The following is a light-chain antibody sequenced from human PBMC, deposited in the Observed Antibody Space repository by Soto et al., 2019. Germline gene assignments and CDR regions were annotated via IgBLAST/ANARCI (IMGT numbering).Light chain of an antibody. V-gene: IGKV3-11*01. CDR3: QQRSNWPPIT. CDR1: QSVTSNY. CDR2: DAS. J-gene: IGKJ5*01. Sequence: EIVLTQSPGTLSLSPVERATLSCRARQSVTSNYLAWYQQKPGQAPRLLIYDASNRATGIPARFSGSGSGTDFTLTISSLEPEDFAVYYCQQRSNWPPITFGQGTRLEI.